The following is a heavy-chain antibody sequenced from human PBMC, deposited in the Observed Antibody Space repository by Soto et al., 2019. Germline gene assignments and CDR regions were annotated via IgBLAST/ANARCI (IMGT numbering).Heavy chain of an antibody. J-gene: IGHJ6*02. V-gene: IGHV1-18*04. Sequence: GAAVQVSFKASGYTFTSYGISSVRQAPGQGLEWMGWISAYNGNTNYAQKLQGRVIMTTDTSTSTDYIELRSLRSDDTAVYYCARDGRRVYSSSKNYGMDVWGQGTTVTVSS. D-gene: IGHD6-13*01. CDR2: ISAYNGNT. CDR3: ARDGRRVYSSSKNYGMDV. CDR1: GYTFTSYG.